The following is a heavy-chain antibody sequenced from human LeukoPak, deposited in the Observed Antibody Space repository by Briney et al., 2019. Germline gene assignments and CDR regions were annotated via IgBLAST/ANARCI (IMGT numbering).Heavy chain of an antibody. J-gene: IGHJ3*02. CDR3: ARRDGYGAYDI. D-gene: IGHD5-24*01. CDR2: IYPGDSDT. Sequence: GGSLQILCKGSGYSFTSYWIGWVRHLPREGVEWMGIIYPGDSDTRYSPSFQGQVTISTDKSISTAYLQWSSLKASDTAMYYCARRDGYGAYDIWGQGTMGTVSS. CDR1: GYSFTSYW. V-gene: IGHV5-51*01.